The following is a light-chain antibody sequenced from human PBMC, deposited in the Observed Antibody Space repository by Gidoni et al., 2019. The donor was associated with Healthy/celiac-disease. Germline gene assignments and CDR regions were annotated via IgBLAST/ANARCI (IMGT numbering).Light chain of an antibody. V-gene: IGKV1-8*01. CDR2: AAS. J-gene: IGKJ2*01. CDR1: QGISSY. Sequence: IRMTQSPSSLSASTGDRVTITCRASQGISSYLAWYQQKPGKAPKLLIYAASTLQSGVPSRFSGSGSGTDFTLTISCLQSEDFATYYCQQYYSYPYTFGQGTKLEIK. CDR3: QQYYSYPYT.